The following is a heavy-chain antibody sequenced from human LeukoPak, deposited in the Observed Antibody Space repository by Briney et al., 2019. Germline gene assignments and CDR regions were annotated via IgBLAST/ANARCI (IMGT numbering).Heavy chain of an antibody. D-gene: IGHD6-13*01. CDR2: IYYSGST. J-gene: IGHJ6*03. CDR3: ARAGIIAAADNYYYYYMDV. V-gene: IGHV4-59*08. CDR1: GGSTSSYY. Sequence: KPSETLSLTCTVSGGSTSSYYWSWIRQPPGKGLEWIGYIYYSGSTNYNPSLKSRVTISVDTSKNQFSLKLSSVTAADTAVYYCARAGIIAAADNYYYYYMDVWGKGTTVTISS.